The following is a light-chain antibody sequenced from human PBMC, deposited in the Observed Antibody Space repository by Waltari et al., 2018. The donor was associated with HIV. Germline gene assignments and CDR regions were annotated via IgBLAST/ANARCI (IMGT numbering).Light chain of an antibody. J-gene: IGLJ3*02. Sequence: SYELTQPPSLSVSPGQTASITCSGDKLGDKYACWYQQKPGQSPVLVMYQDSKRHSGIPERFSGSNSGNTATLTISGTQAMDEADYYCQAWDSSTWVFGGGTKLTVL. CDR3: QAWDSSTWV. CDR2: QDS. CDR1: KLGDKY. V-gene: IGLV3-1*01.